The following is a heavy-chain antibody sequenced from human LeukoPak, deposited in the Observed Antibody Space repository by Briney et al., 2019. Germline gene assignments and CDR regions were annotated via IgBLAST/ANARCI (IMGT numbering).Heavy chain of an antibody. J-gene: IGHJ4*02. V-gene: IGHV4-61*02. D-gene: IGHD3/OR15-3a*01. CDR2: IYTSGST. Sequence: SQTLSLTCTVSGGSISSGSYYWSWIRQPAGKGLEWIRRIYTSGSTNYNPSLKSRVTISVDSSKNQFSLKLSSVTAADTAVYYCAREPAAGYYTGAFDYWGQGTLVTVSS. CDR1: GGSISSGSYY. CDR3: AREPAAGYYTGAFDY.